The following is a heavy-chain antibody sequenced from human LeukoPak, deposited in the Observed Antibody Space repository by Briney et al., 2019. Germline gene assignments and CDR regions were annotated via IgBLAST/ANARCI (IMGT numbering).Heavy chain of an antibody. CDR3: AKGFYYDSSAYFDY. J-gene: IGHJ4*02. CDR1: GFTFSNYA. V-gene: IGHV3-23*01. D-gene: IGHD3-22*01. CDR2: ISGSGGST. Sequence: GGSLRLSCAVSGFTFSNYAMSWVRQAPGKGLEWVSHISGSGGSTYYADSVKGRFTISRDNSKNTPYLQVNSLRADDTAVYYCAKGFYYDSSAYFDYWGQGTLVTVSS.